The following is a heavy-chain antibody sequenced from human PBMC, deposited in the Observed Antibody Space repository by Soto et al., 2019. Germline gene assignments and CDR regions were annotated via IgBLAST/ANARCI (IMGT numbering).Heavy chain of an antibody. CDR2: IYHSGST. J-gene: IGHJ4*02. D-gene: IGHD2-21*02. CDR3: ARATAIGYYFDY. V-gene: IGHV4-30-2*01. Sequence: QLQLQESGSGLVKPSQTLSLTCAVSGGSISSGAYSWSWIRQPPGKGLEWIGYIYHSGSTYYNPSLKSRVTISVDRSKNQFSLKLSSVTAADTSVYYCARATAIGYYFDYWRQVTLVTVSS. CDR1: GGSISSGAYS.